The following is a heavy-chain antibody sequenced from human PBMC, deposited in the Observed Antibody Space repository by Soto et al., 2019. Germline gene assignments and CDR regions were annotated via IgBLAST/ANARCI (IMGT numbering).Heavy chain of an antibody. CDR3: ARATRVYYGMDV. Sequence: PGGSLRLSCVASGFTFDDFAMRWVRQAPGKGLEWVSGMSWNRGSIVYVDSLKGRFTISRDYAKSSLYLQMNSLRAEDTAVYYCARATRVYYGMDVWGQGTTVTVSS. CDR2: MSWNRGSI. V-gene: IGHV3-9*01. J-gene: IGHJ6*02. CDR1: GFTFDDFA.